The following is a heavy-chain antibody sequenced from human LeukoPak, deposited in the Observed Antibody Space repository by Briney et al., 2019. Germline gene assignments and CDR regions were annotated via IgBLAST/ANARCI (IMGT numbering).Heavy chain of an antibody. CDR2: IYHSGST. J-gene: IGHJ3*02. D-gene: IGHD3-9*01. Sequence: SETLSLTCAVSGGSISSGGYSWSWIRQPPGKGLGWIGYIYHSGSTYYNPSLKSRVTISVDRSKNQFSLKLSSVTAADTAVYYCATFRNVLRYFDWYDAFDIWGQGTMVTVSS. CDR3: ATFRNVLRYFDWYDAFDI. CDR1: GGSISSGGYS. V-gene: IGHV4-30-2*01.